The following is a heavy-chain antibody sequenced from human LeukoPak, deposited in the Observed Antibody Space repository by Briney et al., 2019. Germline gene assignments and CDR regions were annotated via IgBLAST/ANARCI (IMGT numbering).Heavy chain of an antibody. CDR2: INSDGSNT. V-gene: IGHV3-74*01. D-gene: IGHD3-22*01. CDR1: GFTFSSYW. CDR3: ATDSSGYDDY. J-gene: IGHJ4*02. Sequence: PGGSLRLSCAASGFTFSSYWMHWVRQAPGKGLVWVSRINSDGSNTKYADSVKGRFTVSRDNAKNTLYLQMNSLRAEDTAVYYCATDSSGYDDYWGQGTLVTVSS.